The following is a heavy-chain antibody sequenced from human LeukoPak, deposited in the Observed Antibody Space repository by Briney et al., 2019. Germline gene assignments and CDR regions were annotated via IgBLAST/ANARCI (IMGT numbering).Heavy chain of an antibody. CDR3: ARTTVTTSGAFDI. J-gene: IGHJ3*02. Sequence: SETLSLTCAVYGGSFSGYYWSWIRQPPGKGLEWIGEINHSGSTTYNPSLKSRVTISVDTSKNQFSLKLSSVTAADTAVYYCARTTVTTSGAFDIWGQGTVVTVSS. V-gene: IGHV4-34*01. D-gene: IGHD4-17*01. CDR1: GGSFSGYY. CDR2: INHSGST.